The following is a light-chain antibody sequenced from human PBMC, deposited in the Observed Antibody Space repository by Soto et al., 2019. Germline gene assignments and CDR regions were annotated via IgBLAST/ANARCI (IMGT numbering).Light chain of an antibody. CDR1: QGFSTW. J-gene: IGKJ4*01. CDR3: QQANSFPRT. Sequence: DIQMTQSPSSVSASVGDRVTITCRASQGFSTWLAWYRRKPGRAPELLIYSASSLHSGVPSRFSGSGSGTDFTITISSLQPEDFATYYCQQANSFPRTFGVGTEVEIK. CDR2: SAS. V-gene: IGKV1-12*01.